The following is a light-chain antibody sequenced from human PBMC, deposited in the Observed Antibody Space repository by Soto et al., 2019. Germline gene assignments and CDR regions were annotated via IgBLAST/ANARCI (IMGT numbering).Light chain of an antibody. CDR3: QQYHNYRT. CDR1: QTISDF. J-gene: IGKJ1*01. V-gene: IGKV1-5*01. Sequence: IQMTQSPSSLSASIGDRVTITCRASQTISDFLNWYQQKPGNAPNLLINHASNLESGVPPRFSGSGSGTEFTLTISSLQPDDSATYYCQQYHNYRTFGQGTKVDIK. CDR2: HAS.